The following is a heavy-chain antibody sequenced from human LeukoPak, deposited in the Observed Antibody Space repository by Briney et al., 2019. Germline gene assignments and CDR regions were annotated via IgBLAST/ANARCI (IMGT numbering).Heavy chain of an antibody. CDR1: GGSISSYF. Sequence: PSETLSLTCTVSGGSISSYFWSWIRQPPGKGLEWIGYIYHTGSTDYNPSLKSRVTMTVDTSKHQFSLNLNSVTAADTAVYYCARLTGVGGSGWRMDYWGQGTLVTVSS. D-gene: IGHD6-19*01. V-gene: IGHV4-59*04. CDR2: IYHTGST. CDR3: ARLTGVGGSGWRMDY. J-gene: IGHJ4*02.